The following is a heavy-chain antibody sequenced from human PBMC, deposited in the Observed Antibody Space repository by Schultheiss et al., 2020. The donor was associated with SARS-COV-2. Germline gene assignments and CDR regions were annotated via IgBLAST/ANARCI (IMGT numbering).Heavy chain of an antibody. V-gene: IGHV1-2*02. CDR2: INPNSGGT. J-gene: IGHJ6*02. D-gene: IGHD3-3*01. Sequence: GESLKISCKASGYTFTGYYMHWVRQAPGQGLEWMGWINPNSGGTNYAQKFQGRVTMTRDTSISTAYMELSRLRSDDTAVYYCARCNYDFWSGYYYGMDVWGQGTTVTVSS. CDR1: GYTFTGYY. CDR3: ARCNYDFWSGYYYGMDV.